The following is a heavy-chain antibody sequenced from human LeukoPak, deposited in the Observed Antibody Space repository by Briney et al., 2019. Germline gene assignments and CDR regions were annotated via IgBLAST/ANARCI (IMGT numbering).Heavy chain of an antibody. V-gene: IGHV4-39*07. D-gene: IGHD3-10*01. J-gene: IGHJ4*02. CDR3: ARNYYGSGSSFDF. CDR2: IYHSGTT. Sequence: PSETLSLTCTVSGGSISSSSYYWGWIRQPPGKGLEWIGSIYHSGTTYYNPSLKSRLTISVDTSKNQFSLKLSSVTAADTALYYCARNYYGSGSSFDFWGQGTLVTVSS. CDR1: GGSISSSSYY.